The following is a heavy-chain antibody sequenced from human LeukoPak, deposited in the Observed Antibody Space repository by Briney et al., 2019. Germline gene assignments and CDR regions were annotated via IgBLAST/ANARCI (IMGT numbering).Heavy chain of an antibody. D-gene: IGHD3-22*01. CDR2: ISGRAGNT. Sequence: GGSLRLSCAASGLTFSSYAMSWVRLAPGKGLEWVSAISGRAGNTYYADSVKGRFTISRDNSKNTLYLQMNSLRGEDTAVYYCAKSYYYDSSGNAFHIWGQGTMVTVSS. CDR3: AKSYYYDSSGNAFHI. CDR1: GLTFSSYA. V-gene: IGHV3-23*01. J-gene: IGHJ3*02.